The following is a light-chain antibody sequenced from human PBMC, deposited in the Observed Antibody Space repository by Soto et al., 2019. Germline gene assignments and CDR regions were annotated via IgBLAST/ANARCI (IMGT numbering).Light chain of an antibody. Sequence: SVLTQPASVSVSPGQSVSISCTGTNSDVGAYNYVSWYQHHPGEAPKIIIYNVSDRPSGVSNRFSGSKSGNTASLTISGLQAEDEADYCCSSYTATRTYVFGTGTKATVL. CDR2: NVS. V-gene: IGLV2-14*01. CDR1: NSDVGAYNY. J-gene: IGLJ1*01. CDR3: SSYTATRTYV.